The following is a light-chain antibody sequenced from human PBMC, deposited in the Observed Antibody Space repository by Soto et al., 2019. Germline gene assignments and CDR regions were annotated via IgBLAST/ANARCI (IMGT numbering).Light chain of an antibody. CDR1: QDIGTY. J-gene: IGKJ1*01. V-gene: IGKV1-9*01. Sequence: EIQLTQSPSFLSASVGDTVTITCRASQDIGTYLAWYQEQPGKPPRLLVYSASTSQSGLPSRFSGSGSGTDFSLTISSLQPDDFTTDYCQQLNTYPWTFGQGTKVDIK. CDR3: QQLNTYPWT. CDR2: SAS.